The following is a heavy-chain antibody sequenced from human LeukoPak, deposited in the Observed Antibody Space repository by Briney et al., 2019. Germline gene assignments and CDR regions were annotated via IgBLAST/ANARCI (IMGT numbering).Heavy chain of an antibody. CDR3: ARTRIVGATLDP. D-gene: IGHD1-26*01. J-gene: IGHJ5*02. Sequence: GGSLRLSCAASGFTFSSYSMNWVRQAPGKGLEWVSSISSSSSYIYYADSVKGRFTISRDNAKNSLYLQINSLRAEDTAVYYCARTRIVGATLDPWGQGTLVTVSS. CDR2: ISSSSSYI. CDR1: GFTFSSYS. V-gene: IGHV3-21*01.